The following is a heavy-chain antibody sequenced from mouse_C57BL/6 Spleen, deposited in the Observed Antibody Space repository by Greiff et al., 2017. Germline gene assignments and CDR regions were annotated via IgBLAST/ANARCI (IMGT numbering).Heavy chain of an antibody. CDR1: GYTFTSYW. J-gene: IGHJ2*01. Sequence: QVQLQQPGTELVKPGASVKLSCKASGYTFTSYWMHWVKQRPGQGLEWIGNINPSNGGTNYNEKFKSKATLTVDKSSSTAYMQLSSLTSEDSAVYYCARSKIYYDLRWIFDYWGQGTTLTVSS. CDR2: INPSNGGT. V-gene: IGHV1-53*01. D-gene: IGHD2-4*01. CDR3: ARSKIYYDLRWIFDY.